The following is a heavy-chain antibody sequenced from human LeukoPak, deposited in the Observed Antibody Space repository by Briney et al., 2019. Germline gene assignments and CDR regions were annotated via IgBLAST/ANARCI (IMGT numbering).Heavy chain of an antibody. CDR3: ARVEIDAGGHVIDY. D-gene: IGHD2-21*01. CDR1: GGSLSDYH. V-gene: IGHV4-34*01. Sequence: PLETLSLTCVVYGGSLSDYHWRWIRQPPGKGLEWIGEISHSGSTNYNPSLKSRVTVSVDRSKNQFSLNLNSLTAADTAIYYCARVEIDAGGHVIDYWGQGTLVTVSS. CDR2: ISHSGST. J-gene: IGHJ4*02.